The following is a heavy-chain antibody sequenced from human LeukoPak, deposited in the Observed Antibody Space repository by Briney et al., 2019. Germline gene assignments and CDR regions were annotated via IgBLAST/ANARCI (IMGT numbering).Heavy chain of an antibody. CDR3: TRDIGPVTGTTWYFDF. Sequence: GGSLRLSCAASGFTFSNYAMSWVRQAPGKGLEWVGFIRSKAFGGTTEYAASVKGRFTISRDDSKSIAYLQMNSLKTEDTAVYYCTRDIGPVTGTTWYFDFWGQGTLVTVSS. CDR2: IRSKAFGGTT. CDR1: GFTFSNYA. V-gene: IGHV3-49*04. J-gene: IGHJ4*02. D-gene: IGHD1-20*01.